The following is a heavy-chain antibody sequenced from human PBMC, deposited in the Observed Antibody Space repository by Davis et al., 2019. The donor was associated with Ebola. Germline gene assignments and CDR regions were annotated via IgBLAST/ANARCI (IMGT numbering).Heavy chain of an antibody. CDR2: INAGNGNT. CDR3: ARGSSKAYYYYGMDV. CDR1: GYTFTSYA. D-gene: IGHD6-6*01. Sequence: AASVKVSCKASGYTFTSYAMHWVRQAPGQRLEWMGWINAGNGNTKYSQKFQGRVTITRDTSASTAYMELSRLRSEDTAVYYCARGSSKAYYYYGMDVWGQGTTVTVSS. J-gene: IGHJ6*02. V-gene: IGHV1-3*01.